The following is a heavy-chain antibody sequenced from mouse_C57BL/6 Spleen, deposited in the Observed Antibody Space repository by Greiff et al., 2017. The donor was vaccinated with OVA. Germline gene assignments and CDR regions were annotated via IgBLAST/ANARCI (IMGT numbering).Heavy chain of an antibody. CDR1: GFTFSSYA. Sequence: EVQRVESGGGLVKPGGSLKLSCAASGFTFSSYAMSWVRQTPEKRLEWVATISDGGSYTYYPDNVKGRFTISRDNAKNNLYLQMSHLKSEDTAMYYCARERGGYYTGAMDYWGQGTSVTVSS. CDR3: ARERGGYYTGAMDY. D-gene: IGHD1-1*01. V-gene: IGHV5-4*01. J-gene: IGHJ4*01. CDR2: ISDGGSYT.